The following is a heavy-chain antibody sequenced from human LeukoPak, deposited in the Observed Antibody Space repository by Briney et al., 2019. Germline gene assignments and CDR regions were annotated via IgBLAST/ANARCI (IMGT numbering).Heavy chain of an antibody. CDR1: GFTFSSYW. V-gene: IGHV3-74*01. CDR3: ARQIRYFDWLFDY. D-gene: IGHD3-9*01. J-gene: IGHJ4*02. CDR2: INSDGSST. Sequence: PGGSLRLSCAASGFTFSSYWMHWVRQAPGKGLVWVSRINSDGSSTSYADSVKGRFTISRDNAKNTLYLQMNSLRAEDTAVYYCARQIRYFDWLFDYWGQGTLVTVSS.